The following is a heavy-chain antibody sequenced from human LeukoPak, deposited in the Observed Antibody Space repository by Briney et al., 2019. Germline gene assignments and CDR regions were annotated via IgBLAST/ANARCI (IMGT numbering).Heavy chain of an antibody. D-gene: IGHD5-18*01. Sequence: GRSLRLSCAASGFTFSSYAMHWVRQAPGKGLEWVAVISYDGSNKYYADSVKGRFTISRDNSKNTLYLQMNSLRAEDTAVYYCARGHLDRGYSINWFDPWGQGTLVTVSS. J-gene: IGHJ5*02. V-gene: IGHV3-30-3*01. CDR2: ISYDGSNK. CDR3: ARGHLDRGYSINWFDP. CDR1: GFTFSSYA.